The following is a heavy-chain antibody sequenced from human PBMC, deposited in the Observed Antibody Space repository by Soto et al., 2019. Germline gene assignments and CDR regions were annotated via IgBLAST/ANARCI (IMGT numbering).Heavy chain of an antibody. V-gene: IGHV1-2*02. D-gene: IGHD4-4*01. CDR3: AREVEDGYSLFDY. Sequence: QVQLVQSGAEVQKPGASVKVSCKASGYTFTGYYMHWVRQAPGQGLEWMGWINPNSGGTNYAQKFQGRVTMTRETSISTAYMELSRLRSNDTAVYYCAREVEDGYSLFDYWGQGTLVTVSS. CDR2: INPNSGGT. J-gene: IGHJ4*02. CDR1: GYTFTGYY.